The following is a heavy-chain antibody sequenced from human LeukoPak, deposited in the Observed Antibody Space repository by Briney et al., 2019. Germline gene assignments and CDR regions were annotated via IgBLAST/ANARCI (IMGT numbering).Heavy chain of an antibody. Sequence: PGGSLRLSCAASGFTFSSFAMHWVRQAPGKGLDWVAVISYDGRNKYYADSVKGRFTISRDNSKNTLSLQMNSLRAEDTAVYYCARDEDPDSSGYYNYFDYWGQGTLVTVSS. V-gene: IGHV3-30*04. CDR2: ISYDGRNK. CDR1: GFTFSSFA. J-gene: IGHJ4*02. CDR3: ARDEDPDSSGYYNYFDY. D-gene: IGHD3-22*01.